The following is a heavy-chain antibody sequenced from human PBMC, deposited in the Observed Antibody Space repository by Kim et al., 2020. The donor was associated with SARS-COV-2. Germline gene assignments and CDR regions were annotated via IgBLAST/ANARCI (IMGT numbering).Heavy chain of an antibody. CDR2: ISGSGGST. J-gene: IGHJ4*02. Sequence: GGFLRLSCAASGFTFSSYAMSWVRQAPGKGLEWVSAISGSGGSTYYADSVKGRFTISRDNSKNTLYLQMNSLRAEDTAVYYCAKWYYYDSSGYRDWGQGTLVTVSS. CDR1: GFTFSSYA. CDR3: AKWYYYDSSGYRD. D-gene: IGHD3-22*01. V-gene: IGHV3-23*01.